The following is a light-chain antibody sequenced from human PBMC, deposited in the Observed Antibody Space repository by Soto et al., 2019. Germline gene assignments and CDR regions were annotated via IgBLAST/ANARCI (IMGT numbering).Light chain of an antibody. V-gene: IGLV2-14*01. Sequence: QSALTQPASVSGSPGQSITISCTGTSSDIGAYSYVSWYQQHPGKAPKLMIYEVSNRPSGVSNRFTGSKSGNTASLTISGLQAEDEADYHCSSYTSCSHVVFGGGTKLTVL. CDR1: SSDIGAYSY. CDR3: SSYTSCSHVV. J-gene: IGLJ2*01. CDR2: EVS.